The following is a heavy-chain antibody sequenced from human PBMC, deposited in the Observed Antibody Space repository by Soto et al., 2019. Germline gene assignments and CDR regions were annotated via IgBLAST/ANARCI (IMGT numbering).Heavy chain of an antibody. CDR2: VDDSGTT. CDR1: AGSMRNYY. J-gene: IGHJ5*02. D-gene: IGHD2-15*01. V-gene: IGHV4-59*01. CDR3: SRDVSCSCGSCYPNDWFDP. Sequence: QVQLQQSGPGLVKPSETLSLTCSVSAGSMRNYYWSWIRQPPGKGLEWIGNVDDSGTTKYNPSLRSRVTISVDTSTNQFSLKLSSVIAADTAVYYCSRDVSCSCGSCYPNDWFDPCGQGTLVTVSS.